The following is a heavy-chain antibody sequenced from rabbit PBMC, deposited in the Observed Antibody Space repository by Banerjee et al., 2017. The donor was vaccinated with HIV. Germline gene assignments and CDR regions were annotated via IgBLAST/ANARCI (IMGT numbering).Heavy chain of an antibody. D-gene: IGHD6-1*01. CDR1: GFDFSTYG. CDR2: IDPIFRSA. CDR3: VRDAGYALYGYVDLNL. J-gene: IGHJ4*01. V-gene: IGHV1S36*01. Sequence: QEPLKESGGGLVTPGGNLTLTCTASGFDFSTYGVSWVRQAPGKGLEWIGYIDPIFRSAYYASWVNGRFTISSHNAQNTLYLQLNSLTAADTATYFCVRDAGYALYGYVDLNLWGQWTLVTVS.